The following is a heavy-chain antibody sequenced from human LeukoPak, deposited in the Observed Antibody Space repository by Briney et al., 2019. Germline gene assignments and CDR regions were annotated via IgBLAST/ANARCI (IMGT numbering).Heavy chain of an antibody. CDR3: ARDRLDYDILTGRYYYFDY. CDR2: IKQDGSEK. CDR1: GSSFSSYW. D-gene: IGHD3-9*01. V-gene: IGHV3-7*04. Sequence: GGSLRLSCAVSGSSFSSYWMSWVRQAPGKGLEWVANIKQDGSEKCYVDSVKGRFTISRDNAKNSLYLQMNSLRAEDTAVYYCARDRLDYDILTGRYYYFDYWGQGTLVTVSS. J-gene: IGHJ4*02.